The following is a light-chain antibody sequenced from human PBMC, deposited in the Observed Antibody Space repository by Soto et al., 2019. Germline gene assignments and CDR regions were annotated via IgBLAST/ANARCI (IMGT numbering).Light chain of an antibody. J-gene: IGKJ1*01. Sequence: EIVLTPSPATLSLSPVERATLSCRASQSVSSQLAWYQQKPGQAPRLLIYGASSRATGIPDRFSGSGSGTDFTLTISRLEPEDFAVYYCQQYGSSPRTFGQGTKV. V-gene: IGKV3-20*01. CDR2: GAS. CDR3: QQYGSSPRT. CDR1: QSVSSQ.